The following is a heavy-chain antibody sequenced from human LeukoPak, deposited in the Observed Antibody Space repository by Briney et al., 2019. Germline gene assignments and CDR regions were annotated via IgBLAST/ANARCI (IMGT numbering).Heavy chain of an antibody. D-gene: IGHD3-3*01. J-gene: IGHJ5*02. V-gene: IGHV4-34*01. CDR2: INHSGST. CDR1: GGSFSGYY. Sequence: KASETLSLTCAVYGGSFSGYYWSWIRQPPGKGLEWIGEINHSGSTNYNPSLKSRVTISVDTSKNQSSLKLSSVTAADTAVYYCARGHGDFWSGYPSWFDPWGQGTLVTVSS. CDR3: ARGHGDFWSGYPSWFDP.